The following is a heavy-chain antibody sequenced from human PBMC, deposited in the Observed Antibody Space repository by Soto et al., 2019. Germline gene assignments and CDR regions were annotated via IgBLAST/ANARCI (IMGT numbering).Heavy chain of an antibody. Sequence: EVQLLESGGGLVQPGGSLRLSCAASGFTFSSYAMSWLRQAPGKGLEWVSAISGSGGSTYYADSVKGRFTISRDNSKNTLYLQMNSLRAEDTAVYYCAKSRVRGVIMAEYFQHWGQGTLVTVSS. V-gene: IGHV3-23*01. D-gene: IGHD3-10*01. J-gene: IGHJ1*01. CDR1: GFTFSSYA. CDR3: AKSRVRGVIMAEYFQH. CDR2: ISGSGGST.